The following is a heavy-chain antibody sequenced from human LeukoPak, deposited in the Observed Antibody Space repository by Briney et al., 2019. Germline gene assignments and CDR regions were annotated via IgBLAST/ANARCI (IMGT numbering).Heavy chain of an antibody. D-gene: IGHD6-6*01. J-gene: IGHJ4*02. V-gene: IGHV4-38-2*01. Sequence: SETLSLSIAVACSSINSGYYWVWLRQPPGQELNGIGSIYHCGSTYYNRSIMSRVTISVDTSMDQFSLKLSSVTAADTAVYYCARAYSSSSWVFHGYWGQGTMVTVSS. CDR3: ARAYSSSSWVFHGY. CDR2: IYHCGST. CDR1: CSSINSGYY.